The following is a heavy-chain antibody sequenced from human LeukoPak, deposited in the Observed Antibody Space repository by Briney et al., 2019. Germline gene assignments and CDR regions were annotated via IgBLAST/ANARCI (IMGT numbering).Heavy chain of an antibody. CDR3: AREGVTKYYFDY. J-gene: IGHJ4*02. D-gene: IGHD4-11*01. CDR1: GGSISSYY. V-gene: IGHV4-59*01. Sequence: SETLSLTCTVSGGSISSYYWSWIRQPPGKGLEWIGHIYYSGSTDYNPSLKSRVTISVDTSKNQFSLKLSSVTAADTAVYYCAREGVTKYYFDYWGQGTLVTVSS. CDR2: IYYSGST.